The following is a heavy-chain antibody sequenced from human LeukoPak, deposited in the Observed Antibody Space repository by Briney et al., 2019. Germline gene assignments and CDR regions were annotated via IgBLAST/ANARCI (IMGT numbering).Heavy chain of an antibody. Sequence: ASVKVSCKASGYTFTGYYMHWVRQAPGQGLEWMGRINPNSGGTNYAQKFQGRVTMTGDTSISTAYMELSRLRSDDTAVYYCARDLVAAKPSNWFDPWGQGTLVTVSS. D-gene: IGHD2-15*01. CDR1: GYTFTGYY. CDR3: ARDLVAAKPSNWFDP. V-gene: IGHV1-2*06. J-gene: IGHJ5*02. CDR2: INPNSGGT.